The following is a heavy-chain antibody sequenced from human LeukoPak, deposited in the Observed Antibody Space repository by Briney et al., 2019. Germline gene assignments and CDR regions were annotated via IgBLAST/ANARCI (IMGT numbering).Heavy chain of an antibody. V-gene: IGHV4-59*01. CDR1: GGSISSYY. CDR3: ARGPDYYDSSGYYSVYYYYMDV. J-gene: IGHJ6*03. Sequence: SETLSLTCTVSGGSISSYYWSWIRQPPGKGLEWIGYIYYSGSTNYNPSLKSRVTISVDTSKNQFSLKLSSVTAADTAVYYCARGPDYYDSSGYYSVYYYYMDVWGKGTTVTISS. D-gene: IGHD3-22*01. CDR2: IYYSGST.